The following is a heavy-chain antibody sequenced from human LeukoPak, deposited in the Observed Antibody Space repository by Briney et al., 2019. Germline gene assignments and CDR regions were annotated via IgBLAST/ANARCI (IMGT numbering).Heavy chain of an antibody. CDR1: GFTFSSYA. D-gene: IGHD2-15*01. CDR2: ISYNGGST. CDR3: ARQRWSWYFYMDV. J-gene: IGHJ6*03. V-gene: IGHV3-64*01. Sequence: GGPLRLSCAASGFTFSSYAMNWVRQAPGKGLEYVSSISYNGGSTYYANSVKGRCTISRDNSKNTLYLQMGSLRAEDTAVYYCARQRWSWYFYMDVWGKGTTVTISS.